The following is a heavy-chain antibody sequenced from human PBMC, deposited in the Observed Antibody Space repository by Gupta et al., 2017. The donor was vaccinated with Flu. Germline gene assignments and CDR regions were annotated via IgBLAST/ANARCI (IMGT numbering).Heavy chain of an antibody. J-gene: IGHJ4*02. CDR2: INHSGST. Sequence: GLEWIGEINHSGSTNYNPSLKSRVTISVDTSKNQFSLKLSSVTAADTAVYYCARRFYSSSRYAGRDRGLGLDYWGQGTLVTVSS. V-gene: IGHV4-34*01. CDR3: ARRFYSSSRYAGRDRGLGLDY. D-gene: IGHD6-13*01.